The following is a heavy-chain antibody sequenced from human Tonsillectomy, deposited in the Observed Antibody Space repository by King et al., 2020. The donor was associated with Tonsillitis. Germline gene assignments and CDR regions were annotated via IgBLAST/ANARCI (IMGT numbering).Heavy chain of an antibody. D-gene: IGHD4-17*01. V-gene: IGHV3-30*14. CDR3: ARGGAVKTTVTLFDY. J-gene: IGHJ4*02. CDR2: ISYDRSDK. Sequence: VQLVESGGGVVQPGRSLRLSCVASGFTFSSYAMHWVRQAPGKGLEWVALISYDRSDKFYADSVKGRFTISRDNSKNTLSVQMNSLRGEDTAVYYCARGGAVKTTVTLFDYWGQGALVTVSS. CDR1: GFTFSSYA.